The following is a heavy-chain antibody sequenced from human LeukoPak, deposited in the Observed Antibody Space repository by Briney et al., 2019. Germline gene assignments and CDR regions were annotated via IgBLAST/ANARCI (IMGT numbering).Heavy chain of an antibody. J-gene: IGHJ4*02. Sequence: GGSLRLSCAASGFTFSSYWMSWVRQAPGKGLEWVSYISSSSSTIYYADSVKGRFTISRDNAKNSLYLQMNSLRAEDTAVYYCARDPNYDFWSGYRFDYWGQGTLVTVSS. CDR3: ARDPNYDFWSGYRFDY. V-gene: IGHV3-48*04. CDR2: ISSSSSTI. D-gene: IGHD3-3*01. CDR1: GFTFSSYW.